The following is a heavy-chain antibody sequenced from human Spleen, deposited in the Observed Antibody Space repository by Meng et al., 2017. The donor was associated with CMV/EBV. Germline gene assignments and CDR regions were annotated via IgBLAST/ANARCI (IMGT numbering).Heavy chain of an antibody. V-gene: IGHV1-2*02. CDR1: EYTFTGYY. D-gene: IGHD2-2*02. J-gene: IGHJ4*02. CDR2: VNANSGAK. Sequence: SEYTFTGYYMTWVRQAPGQVLEGMGWVNANSGAKDYVQKFQGRVTMTRDTSISTAYMELSRLRSDDTAVYYCARGYCSGASCYIDDWGQGTLVTVSS. CDR3: ARGYCSGASCYIDD.